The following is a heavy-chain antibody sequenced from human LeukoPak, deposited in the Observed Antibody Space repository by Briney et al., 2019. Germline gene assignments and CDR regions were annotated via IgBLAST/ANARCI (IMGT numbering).Heavy chain of an antibody. V-gene: IGHV4-39*07. D-gene: IGHD2-2*01. CDR3: VRPGYIVVVNGAFDI. Sequence: SETLSLTCTVSGGSISSSGYFWGWIRQPPGKGLEGIGEIKHSGSTNYNPSLKSRVTISVDTYNNQFSLKLSSVTAADTAVYYCVRPGYIVVVNGAFDIWGQGTMVTVSS. CDR2: IKHSGST. J-gene: IGHJ3*02. CDR1: GGSISSSGYF.